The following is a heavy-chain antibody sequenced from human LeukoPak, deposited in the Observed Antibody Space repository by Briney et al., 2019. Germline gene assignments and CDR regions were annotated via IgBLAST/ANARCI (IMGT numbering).Heavy chain of an antibody. CDR1: GYTFTGYY. V-gene: IGHV1-2*06. CDR2: INPNSGGT. J-gene: IGHJ5*02. CDR3: ARGYCSGGSCFSVENWFDP. Sequence: ASVKVSCKAAGYTFTGYYMFWVRQAPGQGLEWMGRINPNSGGTNYAQKFQGRVTMTRDTSISTAYMELSRLRSDDTAVYYCARGYCSGGSCFSVENWFDPWGQGTLVTVSS. D-gene: IGHD2-15*01.